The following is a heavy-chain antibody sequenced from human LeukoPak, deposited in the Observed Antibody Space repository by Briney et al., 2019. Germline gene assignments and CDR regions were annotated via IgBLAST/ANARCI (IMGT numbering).Heavy chain of an antibody. CDR1: GFTFSSYG. Sequence: GGSLRLPCAASGFTFSSYGMNWVRQAPGKGLEWVAVIWYDGSNEYYVDSVKGRFTISRDNSKNTLYLQMNSLRVEDTAVYYCARGATEYNWNYFDYWGQGTLVTVSS. D-gene: IGHD1-20*01. CDR2: IWYDGSNE. V-gene: IGHV3-33*01. CDR3: ARGATEYNWNYFDY. J-gene: IGHJ4*02.